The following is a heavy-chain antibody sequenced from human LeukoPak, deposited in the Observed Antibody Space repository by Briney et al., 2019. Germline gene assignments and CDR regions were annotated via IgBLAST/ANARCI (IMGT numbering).Heavy chain of an antibody. CDR2: IIPIFGTA. J-gene: IGHJ6*04. CDR3: ARVIEDVVGGYDLLYYYYGMDV. CDR1: GGTFSSYA. Sequence: SVKVSCKASGGTFSSYAISWVRQAPGQGLEWMGGIIPIFGTANYAQKFQGRVTITADKSTSTAYMELSSLRSEDTAVYYCARVIEDVVGGYDLLYYYYGMDVWGKGTTVTVSS. D-gene: IGHD5-12*01. V-gene: IGHV1-69*06.